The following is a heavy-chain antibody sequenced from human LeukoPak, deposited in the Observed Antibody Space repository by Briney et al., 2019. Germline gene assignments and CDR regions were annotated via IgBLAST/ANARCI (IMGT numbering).Heavy chain of an antibody. CDR1: GFTFDDYA. CDR2: ISWNSSSI. D-gene: IGHD4-17*01. Sequence: PGGSLRLSCAASGFTFDDYAMRWVRQAPGKGLEWVSGISWNSSSIGYADSVKGRFTISRDNAKNSLYLQMNSLRAEDTALYYCAKDIILDDYGDNVKSGAFDIWGQGTMVTVSS. V-gene: IGHV3-9*01. CDR3: AKDIILDDYGDNVKSGAFDI. J-gene: IGHJ3*02.